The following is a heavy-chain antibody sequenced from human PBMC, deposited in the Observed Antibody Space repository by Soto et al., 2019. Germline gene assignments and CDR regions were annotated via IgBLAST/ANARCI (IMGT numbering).Heavy chain of an antibody. V-gene: IGHV4-31*03. D-gene: IGHD2-15*01. J-gene: IGHJ4*01. CDR3: ARLHVIQAVIPTGYFDY. Sequence: PSETLSLTCTVSGGSINSGGFYWSWIRQHPGKGLEWIGYIYFSGTTYYNPSLKSRLTISLDTSKNQISLKLSSVTAADTAVYFCARLHVIQAVIPTGYFDYWGHGALGTVSS. CDR1: GGSINSGGFY. CDR2: IYFSGTT.